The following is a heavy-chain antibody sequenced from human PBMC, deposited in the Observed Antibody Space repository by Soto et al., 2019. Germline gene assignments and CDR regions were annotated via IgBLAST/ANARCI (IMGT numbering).Heavy chain of an antibody. D-gene: IGHD3-3*02. J-gene: IGHJ3*02. CDR3: ARDQLAFYAFDI. CDR1: GGSFSGYY. Sequence: SETLSLICAVYGGSFSGYYWSWIRQPPGKGLEWIGEINHSGSTNYNPSLKSRVTISVDKSKNQFSLKLSSVTAADTAVYYCARDQLAFYAFDIWGQGTMVTVSS. V-gene: IGHV4-34*01. CDR2: INHSGST.